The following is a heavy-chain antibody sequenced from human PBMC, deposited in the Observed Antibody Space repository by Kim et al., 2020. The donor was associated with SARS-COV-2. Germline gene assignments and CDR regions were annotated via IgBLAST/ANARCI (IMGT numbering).Heavy chain of an antibody. J-gene: IGHJ4*02. CDR3: ARALALRYFDY. D-gene: IGHD3-10*01. CDR1: GYTFTSYD. V-gene: IGHV1-18*01. CDR2: ISAYNGNT. Sequence: ASVKVSCKASGYTFTSYDISWVRQAPGQGLEWMGWISAYNGNTNYAQKLQGRVTMTTDTSTNTAYMELRSLRSDDTAVYYCARALALRYFDYWGQGTLVTVSS.